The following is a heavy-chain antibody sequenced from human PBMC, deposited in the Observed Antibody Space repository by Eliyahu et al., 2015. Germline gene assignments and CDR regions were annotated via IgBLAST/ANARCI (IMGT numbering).Heavy chain of an antibody. D-gene: IGHD5-18*01. CDR2: VDLSDSEA. V-gene: IGHV5-51*01. J-gene: IGHJ4*02. Sequence: EVQLVQSGAEVRKPGESLKISCKVSEYSLSTYWVAWVRQTPGEGLEWMGVVDLSDSEARYSPSFRGQVTISADKSTSSAYLQWSRLKASDSAIYYCATGAMAGXPLGCDYWGQGTLVTVSS. CDR3: ATGAMAGXPLGCDY. CDR1: EYSLSTYW.